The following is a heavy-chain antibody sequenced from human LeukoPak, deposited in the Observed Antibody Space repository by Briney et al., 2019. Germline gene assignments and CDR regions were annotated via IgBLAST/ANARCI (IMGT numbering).Heavy chain of an antibody. CDR3: ARLQTFTIWGSTERGNWYFDL. V-gene: IGHV3-30-3*01. D-gene: IGHD7-27*01. Sequence: PGRSLRLSCAASGFTFSSYAMHWVRQAPGKGLEWVAVISYDGSNKYYADSVKGRFTISRDNSKNTLYLQMNSLRAEDTAVYYCARLQTFTIWGSTERGNWYFDLWGRGTLVTVSS. CDR2: ISYDGSNK. CDR1: GFTFSSYA. J-gene: IGHJ2*01.